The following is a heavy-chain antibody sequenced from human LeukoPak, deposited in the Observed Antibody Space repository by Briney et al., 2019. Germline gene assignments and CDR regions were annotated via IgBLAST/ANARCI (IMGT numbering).Heavy chain of an antibody. CDR1: GFTFSRYW. CDR3: AKDSSTSNYYYGLDV. Sequence: GGSLRLSCAASGFTFSRYWMHWVRQAPGKGLMWVSRISPDGSTTLYADSVKGRFTISRDNSKNTLYLQMNSLRGDDTGVYFCAKDSSTSNYYYGLDVWGQGTTVTVSS. CDR2: ISPDGSTT. D-gene: IGHD6-13*01. J-gene: IGHJ6*02. V-gene: IGHV3-74*03.